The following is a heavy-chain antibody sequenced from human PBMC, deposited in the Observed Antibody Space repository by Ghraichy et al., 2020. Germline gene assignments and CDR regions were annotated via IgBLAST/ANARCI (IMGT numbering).Heavy chain of an antibody. Sequence: GGSLRLSCSASGFTFSSYAMHWVRQAPGKGLEYVSAISSNGGSTYYADSVKGRFTISRDNSKNTLYLQMSSLRAEDTAVYYCVKGLTPETTVVTIDYWGQGTLVTVSS. CDR1: GFTFSSYA. CDR3: VKGLTPETTVVTIDY. D-gene: IGHD4-23*01. CDR2: ISSNGGST. J-gene: IGHJ4*02. V-gene: IGHV3-64D*06.